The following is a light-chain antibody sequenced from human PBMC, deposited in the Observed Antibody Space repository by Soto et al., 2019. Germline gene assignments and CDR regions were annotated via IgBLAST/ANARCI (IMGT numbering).Light chain of an antibody. CDR2: GAS. V-gene: IGKV3-20*01. CDR3: QHYVERSPIT. CDR1: QSVSSR. J-gene: IGKJ5*01. Sequence: EIVMTQSPGTLSLSPGGRATLSCRASQSVSSRLAWYQQKPGQAPRLLISGASSRATGIPDRFSGSGSGTDFTLTISRLEPEDFALYYCQHYVERSPITFGQGTRLEIK.